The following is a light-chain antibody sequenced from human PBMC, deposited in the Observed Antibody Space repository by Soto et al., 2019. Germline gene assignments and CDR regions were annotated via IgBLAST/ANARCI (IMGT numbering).Light chain of an antibody. CDR2: DPS. CDR3: QEYNGLSRS. V-gene: IGKV1-5*01. J-gene: IGKJ1*01. Sequence: DIQMTQSPSTLSASVGDRVTITCRASQSISSALAWYQQIPGKAPKVLIYDPSSFQSAVPSRFSGSGSGTDFTLTISSLRPEDFGTYYCQEYNGLSRSFGQGTKVEIK. CDR1: QSISSA.